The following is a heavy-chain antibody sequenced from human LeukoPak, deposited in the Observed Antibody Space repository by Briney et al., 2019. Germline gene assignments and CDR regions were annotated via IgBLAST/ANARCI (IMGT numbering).Heavy chain of an antibody. CDR3: ASPSGWYAFDI. V-gene: IGHV3-7*01. Sequence: GGSLRLSCVASGFTFSSRDWMTWVRQAPGKGLEWVANIKQDGSEKNYVDSVKGRFTISRDNAKNSVDLQMNSLRAEDTAVYYCASPSGWYAFDIWGQGTMVTVSS. CDR1: GFTFSSRDW. J-gene: IGHJ3*02. D-gene: IGHD6-19*01. CDR2: IKQDGSEK.